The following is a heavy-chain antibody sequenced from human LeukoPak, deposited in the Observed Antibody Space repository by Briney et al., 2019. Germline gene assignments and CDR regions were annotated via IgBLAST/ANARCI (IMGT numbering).Heavy chain of an antibody. CDR3: ARDQLWTFGGVDYFDY. CDR1: GFTFSSYE. Sequence: PGGSLRLSCAASGFTFSSYEMNWVRQAPGKGLEWVSYMSSSGSTIYYADSVKGRFTISRDNAKNSLYLQMNSLRAEDTAVYYCARDQLWTFGGVDYFDYWGQETLVTVSS. CDR2: MSSSGSTI. J-gene: IGHJ4*02. D-gene: IGHD3-16*01. V-gene: IGHV3-48*03.